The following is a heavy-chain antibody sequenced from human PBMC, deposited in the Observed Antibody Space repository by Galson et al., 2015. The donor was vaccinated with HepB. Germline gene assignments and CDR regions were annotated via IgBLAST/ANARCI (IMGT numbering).Heavy chain of an antibody. CDR1: GFTFSSYW. V-gene: IGHV3-7*03. Sequence: SLRLSCAASGFTFSSYWMSWVRQAPGKGLEWVANIKQDGSEKYYVDSVKGRFTISRDNAKNSLYLQMNSLRAEDTAVYYCARVAGYYDFWTFFDYWGQGTLVTVSS. D-gene: IGHD3-3*01. CDR2: IKQDGSEK. CDR3: ARVAGYYDFWTFFDY. J-gene: IGHJ4*02.